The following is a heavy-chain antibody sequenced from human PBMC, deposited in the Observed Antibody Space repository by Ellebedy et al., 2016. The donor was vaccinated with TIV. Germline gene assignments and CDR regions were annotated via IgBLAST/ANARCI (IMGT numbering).Heavy chain of an antibody. D-gene: IGHD2-21*01. CDR3: ARDRGGAYYYYAMDV. CDR1: GFIFSSHN. V-gene: IGHV3-21*01. Sequence: GESLKISCAASGFIFSSHNMNWVRQAPGKGLEWVSSISSSGSYIYYADSVKGRFTISRDNSKNTLYLQMNSLRAEDTAVYYCARDRGGAYYYYAMDVWGQGTTVTVSS. J-gene: IGHJ6*02. CDR2: ISSSGSYI.